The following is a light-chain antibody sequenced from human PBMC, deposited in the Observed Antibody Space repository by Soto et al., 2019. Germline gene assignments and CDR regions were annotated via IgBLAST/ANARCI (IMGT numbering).Light chain of an antibody. Sequence: QSALTQPPSASGSPRQSGTISCTGTSSDVGGYNYVSWYQQHPGKVPKLMVYEVNKRHSGVPDRFSGSKSGNTGSLTVSGLQAEEEAEYYCTSYAGGNNVFGTGTKVTVL. J-gene: IGLJ1*01. CDR3: TSYAGGNNV. CDR1: SSDVGGYNY. V-gene: IGLV2-8*01. CDR2: EVN.